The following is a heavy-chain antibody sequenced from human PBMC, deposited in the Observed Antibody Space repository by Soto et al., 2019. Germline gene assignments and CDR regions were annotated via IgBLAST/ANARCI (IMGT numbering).Heavy chain of an antibody. CDR2: IYYSGET. Sequence: QVQLQESGPGLVKPSETLSLTCTVSGDSISRYYWSWIRLSPGKGLEWIGYIYYSGETNYNPSVKSRVTISVDRNKNQFSLKLSSVTAADTAVYYCARVQGGEFLKGSGMDVWGQGTTVTVSS. D-gene: IGHD3-10*01. CDR1: GDSISRYY. CDR3: ARVQGGEFLKGSGMDV. V-gene: IGHV4-59*01. J-gene: IGHJ6*02.